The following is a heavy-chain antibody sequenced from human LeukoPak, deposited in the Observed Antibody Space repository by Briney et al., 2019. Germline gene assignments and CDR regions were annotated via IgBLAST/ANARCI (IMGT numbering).Heavy chain of an antibody. J-gene: IGHJ4*02. CDR2: INPNSGGT. V-gene: IGHV1-2*02. D-gene: IGHD3-22*01. Sequence: ASVKVCCKASGYTFTGYYMHWVRQAPGQGLEWMGWINPNSGGTNYAQKFQGRVTMTRDTSISTAYMELSRLRSDDTAVYYCARVNYYDSSGYQYWGQGTLVTVSS. CDR1: GYTFTGYY. CDR3: ARVNYYDSSGYQY.